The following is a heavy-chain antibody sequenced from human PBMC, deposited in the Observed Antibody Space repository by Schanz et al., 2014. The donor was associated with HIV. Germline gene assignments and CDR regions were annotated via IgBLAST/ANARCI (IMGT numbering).Heavy chain of an antibody. D-gene: IGHD5-12*01. Sequence: EVQLVDSGGGLVQPGGSLRLSCAASGFTFSSYGMNWVRQAPGKGLEWVANINQDASTIRYVDSVKGRFTISRDNAKNSLHLQMNSLRGDDTALYYCLKSGDFWGQGTLVTVSS. J-gene: IGHJ4*02. CDR1: GFTFSSYG. V-gene: IGHV3-7*01. CDR3: LKSGDF. CDR2: INQDASTI.